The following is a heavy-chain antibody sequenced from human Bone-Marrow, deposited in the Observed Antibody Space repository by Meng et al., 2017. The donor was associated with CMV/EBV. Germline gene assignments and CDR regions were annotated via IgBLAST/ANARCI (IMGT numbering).Heavy chain of an antibody. CDR2: ISGSGGST. CDR3: APLGYCSSTSCYREDY. V-gene: IGHV3-23*01. CDR1: GFTFSSYA. D-gene: IGHD2-2*02. Sequence: GESLKISRAASGFTFSSYAMSWVRQAPGKGLEWVSAISGSGGSTYYADSVKGRFTISRDNSKNTLYLQMNSLRAEDTAVYYCAPLGYCSSTSCYREDYWGQGTLVTVSS. J-gene: IGHJ4*02.